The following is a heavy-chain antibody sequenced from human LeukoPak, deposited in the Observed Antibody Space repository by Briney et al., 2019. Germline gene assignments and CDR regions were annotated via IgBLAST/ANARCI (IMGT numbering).Heavy chain of an antibody. CDR2: ISYDGSNK. J-gene: IGHJ6*02. CDR3: ARDSYGMDV. V-gene: IGHV3-30*03. Sequence: GGSLRLSCAASGFTFSSYGMHWVRQAPGKGLEWVAVISYDGSNKGYADSVKGRFTLSRDNSKNTLYLHMNSLRAEDTAVYYCARDSYGMDVWGQGTTVTVSS. CDR1: GFTFSSYG.